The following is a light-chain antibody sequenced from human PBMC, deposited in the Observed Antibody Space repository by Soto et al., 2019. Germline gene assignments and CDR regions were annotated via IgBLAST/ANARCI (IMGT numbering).Light chain of an antibody. CDR1: QGIGST. J-gene: IGKJ4*01. Sequence: EIVMTQSPATLSVSPGEGATLSCRASQGIGSTLAWYQQKPGQTPGLLIYGASTRATGVPARFSGSASGTAFTLTVTSLQSEDFAVYYCLHYATWPLTFGGGTKVERK. CDR2: GAS. CDR3: LHYATWPLT. V-gene: IGKV3-15*01.